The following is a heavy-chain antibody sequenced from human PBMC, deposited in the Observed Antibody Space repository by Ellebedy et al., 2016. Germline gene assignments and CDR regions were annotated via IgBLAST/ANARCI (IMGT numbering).Heavy chain of an antibody. V-gene: IGHV3-30*03. CDR2: VSYDGNQK. CDR1: GFTFNVFG. J-gene: IGHJ4*02. Sequence: GGSLRLSCTGSGFTFNVFGYHWVRQAPGKGLEWLAFVSYDGNQKIYSDSVTARFTINRDNSRSTVYLQMNSLRAEDTAVYYCARDRPLEWTEIIDYWGQGTLVTVSS. D-gene: IGHD3-3*01. CDR3: ARDRPLEWTEIIDY.